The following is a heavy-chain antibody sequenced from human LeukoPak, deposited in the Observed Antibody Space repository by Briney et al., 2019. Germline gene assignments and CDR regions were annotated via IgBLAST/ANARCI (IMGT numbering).Heavy chain of an antibody. D-gene: IGHD3-22*01. CDR3: ARESQWLFRS. CDR2: TYYRSKWYN. Sequence: PSQTLSLTCAISGDSVSSNSVAWNWIRQSPSRGLEWLGRTYYRSKWYNDYAISMKSRITINPDTSKNQFSLQLNSVTPEDTAVYYCARESQWLFRSWGQGTLVTVSS. CDR1: GDSVSSNSVA. V-gene: IGHV6-1*01. J-gene: IGHJ4*02.